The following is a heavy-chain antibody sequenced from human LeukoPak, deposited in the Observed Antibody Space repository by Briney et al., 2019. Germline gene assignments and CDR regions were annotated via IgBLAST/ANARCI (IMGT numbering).Heavy chain of an antibody. CDR3: ARNGPIAAAAPLRY. Sequence: PGRSLRLSCAASGFTFSSYGMHWVRQAPGKGLEWGAVIWYDGSNKYYADSVKGRFTISRDNSKNTLYLQMNSLRAEDTAVYYCARNGPIAAAAPLRYWGQGTLVTVSS. CDR2: IWYDGSNK. V-gene: IGHV3-33*01. J-gene: IGHJ4*02. CDR1: GFTFSSYG. D-gene: IGHD6-13*01.